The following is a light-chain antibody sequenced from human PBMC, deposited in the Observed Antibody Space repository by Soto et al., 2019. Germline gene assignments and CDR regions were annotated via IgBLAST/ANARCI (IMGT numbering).Light chain of an antibody. CDR1: SSDVGGYNY. CDR3: SSYTSSSTLKV. J-gene: IGLJ1*01. Sequence: QSALTQPASVSGSPGQSITISCTGTSSDVGGYNYVSWYQQHPGKAPKLMIYEVSNRPSGVSNRFSGSKSGNTASLTISWLHAEDEAADYCSSYTSSSTLKVFGTGTKLTVL. V-gene: IGLV2-14*01. CDR2: EVS.